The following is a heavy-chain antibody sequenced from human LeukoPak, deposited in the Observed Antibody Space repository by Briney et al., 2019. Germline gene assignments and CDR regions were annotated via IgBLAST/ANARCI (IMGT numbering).Heavy chain of an antibody. CDR3: ARETVAEHTFDV. V-gene: IGHV4-30-2*01. Sequence: SETLSLTCTVSGGSVSGASVGRGAHFWNWIRQAPGKGLEWIGYIYQSGSTYFNPSLKSRVSISVDTSKNQFSLRLTSVTAADTAVYYCARETVAEHTFDVWGQGTLVTVSS. D-gene: IGHD4-23*01. CDR1: GASVGRGAHF. J-gene: IGHJ3*01. CDR2: IYQSGST.